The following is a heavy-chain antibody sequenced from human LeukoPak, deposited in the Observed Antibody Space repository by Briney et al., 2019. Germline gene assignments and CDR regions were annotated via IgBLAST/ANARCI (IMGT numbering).Heavy chain of an antibody. CDR3: AKDIGGYSYVADC. CDR2: ISGDGGST. D-gene: IGHD5-18*01. CDR1: GFTFDDYA. Sequence: GGSLRLSCAASGFTFDDYAMHWVRQAPGKGLEWVSLISGDGGSTYYADSVKGRFTISRDNSKNSPYLQMNSLRTEDTAFYYCAKDIGGYSYVADCWGQGTLVTVSS. V-gene: IGHV3-43*02. J-gene: IGHJ4*02.